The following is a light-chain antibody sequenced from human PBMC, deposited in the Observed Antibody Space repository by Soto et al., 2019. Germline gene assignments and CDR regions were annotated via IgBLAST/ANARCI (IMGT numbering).Light chain of an antibody. CDR3: QQYGSSPLT. CDR2: GAS. CDR1: QSVSSSF. Sequence: EIVLTQSPGTLSLSPGERATLSCRASQSVSSSFLAWYQQKAGQAPRLLIYGASSRATGIPDRFSGSGSGTDFTLTISRLEHEDGAVYYCQQYGSSPLTFGGGTKVEIK. J-gene: IGKJ4*01. V-gene: IGKV3-20*01.